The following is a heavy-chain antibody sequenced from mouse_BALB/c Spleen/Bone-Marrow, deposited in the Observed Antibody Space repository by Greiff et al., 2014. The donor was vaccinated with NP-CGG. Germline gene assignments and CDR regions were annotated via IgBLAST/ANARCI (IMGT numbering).Heavy chain of an antibody. V-gene: IGHV5-12-1*01. Sequence: VQLKQSRMRLLERKETLKLSCAASGFAFSSYDMSWVRQTPEKRLEWVAYISSGGGSTYYPDTVKGRFTISRDNAKNTLYLQMSSLKSEDTAMYYCAREVLRDYFDYWGQGTTLTVSS. CDR1: GFAFSSYD. D-gene: IGHD1-1*01. J-gene: IGHJ2*01. CDR3: AREVLRDYFDY. CDR2: ISSGGGST.